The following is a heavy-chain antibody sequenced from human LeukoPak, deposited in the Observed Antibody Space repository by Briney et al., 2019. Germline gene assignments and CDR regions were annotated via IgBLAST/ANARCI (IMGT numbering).Heavy chain of an antibody. D-gene: IGHD1-26*01. CDR3: ARGSIVGATYFDY. Sequence: GGSLRLSCAASGFTFSSYSMNWVRQAPGKGLEWVSYISSSSSTIYYADSVKGRFTISRDNAKSSLYLQMNSLRDEDTAVYYCARGSIVGATYFDYWGQGTLVTVSS. V-gene: IGHV3-48*02. CDR1: GFTFSSYS. CDR2: ISSSSSTI. J-gene: IGHJ4*02.